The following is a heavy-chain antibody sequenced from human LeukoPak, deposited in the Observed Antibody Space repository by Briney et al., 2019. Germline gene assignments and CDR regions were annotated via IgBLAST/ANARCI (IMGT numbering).Heavy chain of an antibody. V-gene: IGHV3-30*18. D-gene: IGHD4-17*01. CDR2: MSYDGTHK. J-gene: IGHJ4*02. Sequence: GGSLRLSCAASGLTFSNYGLHWVRQAPCKGLEWVAFMSYDGTHKYYADSARGRFTISRDNSKNTLFLQMNSLRTEDTAVYYCAKDFGYGDCFDYWGQGTVVTVSS. CDR1: GLTFSNYG. CDR3: AKDFGYGDCFDY.